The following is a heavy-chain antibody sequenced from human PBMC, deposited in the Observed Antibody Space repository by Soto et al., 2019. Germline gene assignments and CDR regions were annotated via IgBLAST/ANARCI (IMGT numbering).Heavy chain of an antibody. CDR3: TRFGELRSFDY. Sequence: GGSLRLSCTASGFTFGDYAMSWVRQAPGKGLEWVGFIRSKAYGGTTEYAASVKGRFTISRDESKSIAYLQMNSLKTEDTSVYYCTRFGELRSFDYWGQGTLVTVSS. J-gene: IGHJ4*02. V-gene: IGHV3-49*04. D-gene: IGHD3-10*01. CDR1: GFTFGDYA. CDR2: IRSKAYGGTT.